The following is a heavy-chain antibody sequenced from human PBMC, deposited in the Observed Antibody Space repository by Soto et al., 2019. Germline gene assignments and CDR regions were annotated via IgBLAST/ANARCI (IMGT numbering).Heavy chain of an antibody. Sequence: SETLSLTCTVSGGSINNYYWGWIRRPPGKELEWIGSIYYSGSTYYNPSLKSRVAISVDTSKNQFSLKLTSVTAADAAVYFCAGSGYYHNSGMDVWGQGTTVTVSS. CDR2: IYYSGST. CDR3: AGSGYYHNSGMDV. D-gene: IGHD3-22*01. J-gene: IGHJ6*02. CDR1: GGSINNYY. V-gene: IGHV4-39*07.